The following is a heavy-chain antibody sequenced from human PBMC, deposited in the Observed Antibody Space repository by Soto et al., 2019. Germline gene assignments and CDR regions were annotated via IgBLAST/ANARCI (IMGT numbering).Heavy chain of an antibody. CDR2: INHSGST. V-gene: IGHV4-34*01. Sequence: SETLSLTCAVYGGSFSGYYWSWIRQPPGKGLEWIGEINHSGSTNYNPSLKSRVNISVDTSKNQFSLKLSSVTASDTAVYYCARGPLIGYCSSTSCSNWFDPWGQGTLVTVSS. CDR3: ARGPLIGYCSSTSCSNWFDP. J-gene: IGHJ5*02. CDR1: GGSFSGYY. D-gene: IGHD2-2*01.